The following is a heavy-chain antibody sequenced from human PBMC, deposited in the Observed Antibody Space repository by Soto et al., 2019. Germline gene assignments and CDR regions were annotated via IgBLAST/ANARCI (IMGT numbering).Heavy chain of an antibody. CDR2: ISSDGSSK. Sequence: QVQLVDSGGAVVQPGRSLRVSCAASGFTFNIYGMYWVRHAPGKGLEWVAAISSDGSSKYYADSVKGRFTISRDNSKNTLSLQMNSLRTEDTAVYYCAKGSYSGRYTDFDYWGQGTLVTVSS. CDR1: GFTFNIYG. V-gene: IGHV3-30*18. D-gene: IGHD1-26*01. CDR3: AKGSYSGRYTDFDY. J-gene: IGHJ4*02.